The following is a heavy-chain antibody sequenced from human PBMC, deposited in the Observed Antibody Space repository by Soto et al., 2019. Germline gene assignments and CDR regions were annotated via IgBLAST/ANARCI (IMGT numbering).Heavy chain of an antibody. CDR2: ITPISGTT. CDR1: GGTFISFA. D-gene: IGHD4-17*01. Sequence: QVQLVQSGAEVKKPGSSVKVSCKASGGTFISFAINWVRQAPGQGLEWMGEITPISGTTNYAQKFQGRVTMTVDESTNSAFMELSSLTAEDTAVFYCARGNYGDSSDSFDIWGQGTMVTVSS. V-gene: IGHV1-69*01. CDR3: ARGNYGDSSDSFDI. J-gene: IGHJ3*02.